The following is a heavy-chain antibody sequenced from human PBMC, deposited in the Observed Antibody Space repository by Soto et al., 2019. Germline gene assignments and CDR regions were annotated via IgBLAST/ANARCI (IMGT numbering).Heavy chain of an antibody. D-gene: IGHD2-2*01. CDR1: GFSLSTSGVG. V-gene: IGHV2-5*02. J-gene: IGHJ3*02. CDR2: IYWDDDK. CDR3: SHIWSVPAARVVSAFDI. Sequence: QITLKESGPTLVKPTQTLTLTCTFSGFSLSTSGVGVGWIRQPPGKALEWLALIYWDDDKRYSPSLKSRPTITKDTSKNQVVLTMTNMDPVDTAKYYCSHIWSVPAARVVSAFDIWGQGTMVTVSS.